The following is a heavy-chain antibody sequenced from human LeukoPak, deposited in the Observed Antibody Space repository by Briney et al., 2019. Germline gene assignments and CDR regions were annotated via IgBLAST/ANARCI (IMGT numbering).Heavy chain of an antibody. CDR2: IIPTFGTA. V-gene: IGHV1-69*05. Sequence: SVKVSCKASDGTFTNYAVSWVRQAPGQGLEWMGRIIPTFGTANYAQKFQGRVTFTTDESTTTAYMELYSLRSEDTAVYYCVRDTPLGTGTKAFYLAYWGQGTLVTVSS. J-gene: IGHJ4*02. CDR3: VRDTPLGTGTKAFYLAY. CDR1: DGTFTNYA. D-gene: IGHD1-7*01.